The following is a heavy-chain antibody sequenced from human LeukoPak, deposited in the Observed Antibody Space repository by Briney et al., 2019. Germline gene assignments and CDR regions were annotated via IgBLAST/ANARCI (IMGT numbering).Heavy chain of an antibody. Sequence: ASVKVSCKVSGYTLTELSMHWVRQAPGKGLEWMGGFDPEDGETIYAQKFKGRVTMTTDTSTSTVYMEMSTLRSEDTAVYYCARRSGYDWVDHWGQGTLVTVSS. D-gene: IGHD5-12*01. CDR1: GYTLTELS. J-gene: IGHJ4*02. V-gene: IGHV1-24*01. CDR3: ARRSGYDWVDH. CDR2: FDPEDGET.